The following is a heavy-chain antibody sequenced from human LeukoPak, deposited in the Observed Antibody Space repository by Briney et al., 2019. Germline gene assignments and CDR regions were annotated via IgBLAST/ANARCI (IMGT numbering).Heavy chain of an antibody. CDR2: ISYDGSNK. J-gene: IGHJ4*02. D-gene: IGHD3-22*01. Sequence: GGSLRLSCAASGFTFSSYAMHWVRQAPGKGLEWVAVISYDGSNKYYADSMKGRFTISRDNSKHTLYLQMNSLRAEDTAVYYCAKDGGGHYDTSGYVDYWGQGTLVTVSS. CDR1: GFTFSSYA. CDR3: AKDGGGHYDTSGYVDY. V-gene: IGHV3-30*04.